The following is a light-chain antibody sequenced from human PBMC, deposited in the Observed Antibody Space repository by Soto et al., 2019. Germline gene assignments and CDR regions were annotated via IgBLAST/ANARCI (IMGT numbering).Light chain of an antibody. CDR3: QQRSTSIT. CDR1: QTVSSY. Sequence: IVLTQYPATLSLWPGETAILSCRASQTVSSYLSWYQHKPGQAPRLLIYDASKRAPGIPARFSGSGSGTDFTLTISSLEPEDFAVYYGQQRSTSITFGQGTRLEIE. J-gene: IGKJ5*01. V-gene: IGKV3-11*01. CDR2: DAS.